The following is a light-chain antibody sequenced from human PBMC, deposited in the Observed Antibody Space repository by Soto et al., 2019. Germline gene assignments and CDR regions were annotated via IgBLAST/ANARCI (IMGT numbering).Light chain of an antibody. Sequence: EIVLTQSPGTLSLSPADRATLSCRASQSVSSNYVAWYQQKPGQAPRLLVYGASSRATGIPDRFSGSGSGTDFTLTISRLEPEDFAVYYCKQYGSSRWTFGQGTKVDIK. CDR1: QSVSSNY. CDR2: GAS. J-gene: IGKJ1*01. CDR3: KQYGSSRWT. V-gene: IGKV3-20*01.